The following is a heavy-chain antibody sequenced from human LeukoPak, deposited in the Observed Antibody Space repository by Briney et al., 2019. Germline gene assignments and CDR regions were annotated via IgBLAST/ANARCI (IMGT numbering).Heavy chain of an antibody. V-gene: IGHV4-39*01. J-gene: IGHJ4*02. CDR1: GGSISSSSYS. D-gene: IGHD3-3*01. CDR3: ARLRFDFWSGYTHPYFDY. CDR2: IYYSGTT. Sequence: SETLSLTCTVSGGSISSSSYSWGWIRQPPGKGLEWIGSIYYSGTTYYNPSLKSRVTISVDTSKIQFSLKLSSVAATDTAVYFCARLRFDFWSGYTHPYFDYWGKGTLVTVSS.